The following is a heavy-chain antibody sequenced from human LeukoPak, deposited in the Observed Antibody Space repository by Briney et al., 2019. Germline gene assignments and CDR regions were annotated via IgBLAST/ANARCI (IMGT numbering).Heavy chain of an antibody. CDR3: AKSSYGSGSHYGPNFDY. CDR1: GFIFSNA. D-gene: IGHD3-10*01. CDR2: ISGSGGST. V-gene: IGHV3-23*01. Sequence: GGSLRLSCAASGFIFSNAMSWVRQPPGKGLEWVSAISGSGGSTYYADSVKGRFTISRDNSKNTLYLQMNSLRAEDTAVYYCAKSSYGSGSHYGPNFDYWGQGTLVTVSS. J-gene: IGHJ4*02.